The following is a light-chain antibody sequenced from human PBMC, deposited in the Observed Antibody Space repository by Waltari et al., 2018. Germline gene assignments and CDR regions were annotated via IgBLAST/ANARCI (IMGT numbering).Light chain of an antibody. CDR3: CSFAHRSTYV. CDR1: NTDVGSHDL. Sequence: QSALTQPASVSGSPGQSITISCTGTNTDVGSHDLVSWYQQHPGKAPKLIIYEVNKRPSVVPNRFSRYKSGNTASLTRSGLQAEDEADYYCCSFAHRSTYVFGTGTKVTVL. J-gene: IGLJ1*01. V-gene: IGLV2-23*02. CDR2: EVN.